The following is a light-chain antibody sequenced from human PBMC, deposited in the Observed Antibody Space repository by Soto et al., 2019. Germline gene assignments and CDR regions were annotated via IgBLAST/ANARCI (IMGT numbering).Light chain of an antibody. J-gene: IGKJ1*01. CDR1: QSVSSY. CDR3: QQRNNWPWT. Sequence: EIVLTQSPATLSLSPGERATLSCRASQSVSSYLAWYQQKPGQAPRLLIYDTSNRATGIPARFSGSGSGTDFTLTISGLAPEDVAVYYCQQRNNWPWTFGQGTKVEIK. CDR2: DTS. V-gene: IGKV3-11*01.